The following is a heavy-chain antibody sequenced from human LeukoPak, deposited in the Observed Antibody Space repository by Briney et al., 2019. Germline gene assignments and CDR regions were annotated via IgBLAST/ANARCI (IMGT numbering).Heavy chain of an antibody. V-gene: IGHV3-30-3*01. CDR3: ARGGYGYSSGWYGIDY. CDR2: ISYDGSNK. Sequence: GGSLRLSCAASGFTFSSYAMHWVRQAPGKGLEWVAVISYDGSNKYYADSVKGRFTISRDNSKNTLYLQMNSLRAEDTAVYYCARGGYGYSSGWYGIDYWGQGTLVTVSS. J-gene: IGHJ4*02. D-gene: IGHD6-19*01. CDR1: GFTFSSYA.